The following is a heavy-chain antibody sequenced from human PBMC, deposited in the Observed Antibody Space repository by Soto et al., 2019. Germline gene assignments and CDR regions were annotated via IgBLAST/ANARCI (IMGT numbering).Heavy chain of an antibody. V-gene: IGHV4-31*03. D-gene: IGHD2-2*01. J-gene: IGHJ5*02. CDR2: IYYSGST. Sequence: PSETLSLTCTVSGGSISSGGYYWSWIRQHPGKGLEWIGYIYYSGSTYYNPSLKSRVTISVDTSNNQFSLKLTSMTGADTAVYYCATRPPQIVVTLLPFPSWGQGTPVTVSS. CDR3: ATRPPQIVVTLLPFPS. CDR1: GGSISSGGYY.